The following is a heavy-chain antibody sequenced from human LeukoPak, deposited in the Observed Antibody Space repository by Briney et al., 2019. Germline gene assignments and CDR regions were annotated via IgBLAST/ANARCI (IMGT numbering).Heavy chain of an antibody. D-gene: IGHD3-10*01. J-gene: IGHJ6*03. CDR3: ARTIKPVYYGSGSYPALYYYYYYMDV. V-gene: IGHV4-34*01. Sequence: SETLSLTCAVYGGSFSGYYWSWIRQPPGKGLEWIGEINHSGSTNYNPSLKSRVTISVDTSKNQFSLKLSSVTAADTAVYYCARTIKPVYYGSGSYPALYYYYYYMDVWGKGTTVTISS. CDR2: INHSGST. CDR1: GGSFSGYY.